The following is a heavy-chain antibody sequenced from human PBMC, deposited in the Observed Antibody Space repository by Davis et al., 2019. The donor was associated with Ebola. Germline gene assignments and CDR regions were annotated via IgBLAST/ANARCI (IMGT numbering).Heavy chain of an antibody. D-gene: IGHD6-13*01. V-gene: IGHV3-48*04. CDR1: GFTFSSYS. J-gene: IGHJ5*02. CDR2: ISSSSSTI. CDR3: ASENSSSWYTDWFDP. Sequence: GGSLRLSCAASGFTFSSYSMNWVRQAPGKGLEWVSYISSSSSTIYYADSAKGRFTISRDNAKNSLYLQMNSLRAEDTAVYYCASENSSSWYTDWFDPWGQGTLVTVSS.